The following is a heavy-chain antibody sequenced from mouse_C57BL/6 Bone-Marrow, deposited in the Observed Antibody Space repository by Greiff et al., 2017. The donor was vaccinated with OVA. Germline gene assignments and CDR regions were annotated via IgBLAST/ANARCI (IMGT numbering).Heavy chain of an antibody. Sequence: VQLQQSGAELVRPGASVTLSCKASGYTFTDYEMHWVKQTPVHGLEWIGAIDPETGGTAYNQKFKGKAILTADKSSSTAYMELRSLTSEDSAVYYCTRGRNGYDVYAMDYWGQGTSVTVSS. CDR2: IDPETGGT. J-gene: IGHJ4*01. CDR1: GYTFTDYE. CDR3: TRGRNGYDVYAMDY. D-gene: IGHD2-2*01. V-gene: IGHV1-15*01.